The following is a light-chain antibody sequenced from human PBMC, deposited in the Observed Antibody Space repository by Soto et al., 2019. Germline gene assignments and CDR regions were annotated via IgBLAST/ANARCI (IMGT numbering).Light chain of an antibody. CDR1: SSDVGGYNY. J-gene: IGLJ1*01. V-gene: IGLV2-14*01. CDR3: SSYACSSTLYV. Sequence: QSALTQPASVSGSPGQSITISCTGTSSDVGGYNYVSWYQQHPGKAPKLIIYDVSVRPSGVSNRFSGSKSGNTASLTISGLQAEDEADYYCSSYACSSTLYVFGIGTKLTV. CDR2: DVS.